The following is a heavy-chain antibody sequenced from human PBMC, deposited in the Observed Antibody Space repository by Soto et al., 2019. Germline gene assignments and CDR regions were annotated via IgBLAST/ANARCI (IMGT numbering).Heavy chain of an antibody. J-gene: IGHJ4*02. Sequence: VRLEQSGAEVKKPGASVRLSCKTSGFTFSEYGLHWVRQAPGQSFEWMGWINAGDGETKYSQVFQGRVTISSDTSTRTIYMDVTNLNLEDTAVYFCARVSNGDLGGYWGQGTLVTVSS. V-gene: IGHV1-3*01. CDR3: ARVSNGDLGGY. CDR2: INAGDGET. D-gene: IGHD4-17*01. CDR1: GFTFSEYG.